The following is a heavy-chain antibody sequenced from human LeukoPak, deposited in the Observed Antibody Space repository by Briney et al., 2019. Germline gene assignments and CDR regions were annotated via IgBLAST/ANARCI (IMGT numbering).Heavy chain of an antibody. D-gene: IGHD3-10*01. CDR1: GGTFSSYA. J-gene: IGHJ4*02. CDR3: ASCWLSGSGSPFDY. Sequence: SVKVSCKASGGTFSSYAISWVRQAPGQGLEWMGGIIPIFGTANYAQKFQGRVTITTDESTSTAYMELSSLRSEDTAVYYCASCWLSGSGSPFDYWGQGTLGTVSS. V-gene: IGHV1-69*05. CDR2: IIPIFGTA.